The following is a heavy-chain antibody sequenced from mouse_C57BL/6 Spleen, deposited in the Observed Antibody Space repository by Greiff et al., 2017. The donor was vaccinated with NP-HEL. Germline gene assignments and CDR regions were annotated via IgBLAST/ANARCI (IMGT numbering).Heavy chain of an antibody. CDR2: IDPSDSYT. J-gene: IGHJ4*01. CDR1: GYTFTSYW. CDR3: ARTAQARAMDY. D-gene: IGHD3-2*02. V-gene: IGHV1-69*01. Sequence: VQLQQPGAELVMPGASVKLSCKASGYTFTSYWMHWVKQRPGQGLEWIGEIDPSDSYTNYNQKFKGKSTLTVDKSSSTAYMQLSSLTSEDSAVYYCARTAQARAMDYWGQGTSVTVSS.